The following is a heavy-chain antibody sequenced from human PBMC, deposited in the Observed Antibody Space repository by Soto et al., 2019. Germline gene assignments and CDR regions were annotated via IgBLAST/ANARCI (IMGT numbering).Heavy chain of an antibody. D-gene: IGHD3-10*01. CDR1: GFTFSSYA. CDR3: AKDLVSRSGSLDAFDI. J-gene: IGHJ3*02. V-gene: IGHV3-23*01. CDR2: ISGSGGST. Sequence: GGSLRLSCAASGFTFSSYAMSWVRQAPGKGLEWVSAISGSGGSTYYADSVKGRFTISRDNSKNTLYLQMNSLRAEDTAVYYCAKDLVSRSGSLDAFDIWGQGTMVTVSS.